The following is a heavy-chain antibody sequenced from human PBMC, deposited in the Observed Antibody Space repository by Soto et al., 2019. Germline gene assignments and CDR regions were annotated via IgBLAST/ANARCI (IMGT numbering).Heavy chain of an antibody. CDR3: ASLGFLEWLLPFDY. J-gene: IGHJ4*02. V-gene: IGHV3-48*02. Sequence: QPGGSLRLSCAASGFTFSSYSMNWVRQAPGKGLEWVSYISSSSSTIYYADSVKGRFTISRDNAKNSLYLQMNSLRDEDTAVYYCASLGFLEWLLPFDYWGQGTLVTVPQ. CDR1: GFTFSSYS. CDR2: ISSSSSTI. D-gene: IGHD3-3*01.